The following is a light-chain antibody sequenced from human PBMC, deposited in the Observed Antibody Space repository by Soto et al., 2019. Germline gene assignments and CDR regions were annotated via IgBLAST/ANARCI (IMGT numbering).Light chain of an antibody. CDR3: QQHSNWPPIT. V-gene: IGKV3-11*01. Sequence: ESVLTQSPATLSLSPGERATLSCRASQSVSSYLDWYQQKPGQAPRLLIFDASNRATGIPARFSGSGSGTDFTLTISSLEPEDFAVYYCQQHSNWPPITFGQGTRLEIK. CDR2: DAS. J-gene: IGKJ5*01. CDR1: QSVSSY.